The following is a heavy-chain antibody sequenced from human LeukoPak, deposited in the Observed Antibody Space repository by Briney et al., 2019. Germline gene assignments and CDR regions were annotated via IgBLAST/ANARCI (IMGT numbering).Heavy chain of an antibody. CDR3: ARDGSRYCSGGSCYGGYFDL. CDR2: IYTRGST. CDR1: GGSLSSYY. V-gene: IGHV4-4*07. Sequence: PSETLSLTCTVSGGSLSSYYWSWIRQPAGKGLEWIGRIYTRGSTNYNASLKSRVTMSVDTSKNQFSLKLRSVTAADTAVYYCARDGSRYCSGGSCYGGYFDLWGRGTLVTVSS. J-gene: IGHJ2*01. D-gene: IGHD2-15*01.